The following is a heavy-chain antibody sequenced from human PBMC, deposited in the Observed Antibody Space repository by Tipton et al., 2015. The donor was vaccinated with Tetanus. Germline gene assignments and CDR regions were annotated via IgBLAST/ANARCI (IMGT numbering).Heavy chain of an antibody. CDR2: ISGNTGRT. D-gene: IGHD1-26*01. Sequence: SLRLSCAASGFIFSSYALSWVRQTPGKGLEWVSGISGNTGRTSYADSVKGRFTISRDNSKNTLFLQMNSLRAEDTAVYYCTKGGDEILGATCSDYWGQGTLVTVSS. J-gene: IGHJ4*02. CDR3: TKGGDEILGATCSDY. CDR1: GFIFSSYA. V-gene: IGHV3-23*01.